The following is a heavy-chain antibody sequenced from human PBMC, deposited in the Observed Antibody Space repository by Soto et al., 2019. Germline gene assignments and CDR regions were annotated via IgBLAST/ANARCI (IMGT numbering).Heavy chain of an antibody. CDR3: ARSLKAYYDSSGYYFLGY. CDR2: ISAYNGNT. Sequence: ASVKVSCKASGYTFTSYGISWVRQAPGQGLEWMEWISAYNGNTNYAQKLQGRVTMTTDTSTSTAYMELRSLRSDDTAVYYCARSLKAYYDSSGYYFLGYWGQGTLVTVSS. J-gene: IGHJ4*02. CDR1: GYTFTSYG. D-gene: IGHD3-22*01. V-gene: IGHV1-18*01.